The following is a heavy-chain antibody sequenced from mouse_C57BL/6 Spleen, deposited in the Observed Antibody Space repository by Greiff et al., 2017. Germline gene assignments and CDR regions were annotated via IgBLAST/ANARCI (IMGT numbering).Heavy chain of an antibody. Sequence: QVQLQQPGAELVKPGASVKMSCKASGYTFTSYWITWVKQRPGQGLEWIGDIYPGSGSTNYNEKFKSKATLTVDTSSSTAYMQLSSLTSEDSAVYYCARFSYSNYVGNYAMDYWGQGTSVTVSS. D-gene: IGHD2-5*01. CDR1: GYTFTSYW. J-gene: IGHJ4*01. CDR3: ARFSYSNYVGNYAMDY. V-gene: IGHV1-55*01. CDR2: IYPGSGST.